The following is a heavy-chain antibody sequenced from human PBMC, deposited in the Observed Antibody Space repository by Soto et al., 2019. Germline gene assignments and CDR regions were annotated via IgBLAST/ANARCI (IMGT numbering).Heavy chain of an antibody. Sequence: SETLSLTCTVSGGSISSYYWSWIRQPPGKGLEWIGYIYYSGSTNYNPSLKSRVTISVDTSKNQFSLKLSSVTAADTAVYYCARAEVCSSTSCYINADYYYYYMDVWGKGTTVTVSS. V-gene: IGHV4-59*01. J-gene: IGHJ6*03. CDR1: GGSISSYY. CDR2: IYYSGST. CDR3: ARAEVCSSTSCYINADYYYYYMDV. D-gene: IGHD2-2*01.